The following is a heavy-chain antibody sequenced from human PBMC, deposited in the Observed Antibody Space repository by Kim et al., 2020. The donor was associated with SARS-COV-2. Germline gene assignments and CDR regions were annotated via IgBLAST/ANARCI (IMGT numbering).Heavy chain of an antibody. CDR3: AGTYPDYDIMTGYYYFDY. D-gene: IGHD3-9*01. J-gene: IGHJ4*02. V-gene: IGHV4-59*01. Sequence: KSRVTISVDTSKSQFSLKLSSVTAADTAVYYCAGTYPDYDIMTGYYYFDYWGQGTLVTVSS.